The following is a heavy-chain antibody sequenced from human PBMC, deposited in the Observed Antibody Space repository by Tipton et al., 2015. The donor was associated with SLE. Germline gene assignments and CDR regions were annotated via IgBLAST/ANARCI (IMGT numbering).Heavy chain of an antibody. Sequence: SLRLSCAASGFTFSSYEMNWVRQAPGRGLEWISYISSRGSIIYHVDSVKGRFTISRDNAKNSVYLQMNSLRAEDTAVYYCARETLITEVGLDYWGQGTLVTVSS. V-gene: IGHV3-48*03. D-gene: IGHD3-10*01. CDR3: ARETLITEVGLDY. CDR2: ISSRGSII. CDR1: GFTFSSYE. J-gene: IGHJ4*02.